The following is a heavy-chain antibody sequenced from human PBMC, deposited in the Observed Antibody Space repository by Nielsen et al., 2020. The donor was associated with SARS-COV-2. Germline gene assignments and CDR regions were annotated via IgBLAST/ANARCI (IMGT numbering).Heavy chain of an antibody. CDR3: ARDNWGRMDV. D-gene: IGHD7-27*01. J-gene: IGHJ6*02. CDR2: IYTDGST. CDR1: GFTISSSF. Sequence: GESLKIPCGASGFTISSSFMSWVRQAAGKGLDWVSVIYTDGSTSQADSVKGRFTISRDNSKNTLYLQMNSLRAEDTAVYYCARDNWGRMDVWGQGTTVTVSS. V-gene: IGHV3-66*01.